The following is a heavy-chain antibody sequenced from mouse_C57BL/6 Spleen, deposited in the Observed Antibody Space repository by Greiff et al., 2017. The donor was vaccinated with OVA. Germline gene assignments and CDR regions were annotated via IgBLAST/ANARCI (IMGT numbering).Heavy chain of an antibody. CDR2: IHPNSGST. Sequence: VPLQQSGAELVKPGASVKLFCKASGYTFTSYWMHWVKQKPGQGLEWIGMIHPNSGSTNYNEKFKSKATLTVDKSSSTAYMQLSSLTSEDSAVYYCASIYGSSPYAMDYWGQGTSVTVSS. CDR3: ASIYGSSPYAMDY. V-gene: IGHV1-64*01. J-gene: IGHJ4*01. D-gene: IGHD1-1*01. CDR1: GYTFTSYW.